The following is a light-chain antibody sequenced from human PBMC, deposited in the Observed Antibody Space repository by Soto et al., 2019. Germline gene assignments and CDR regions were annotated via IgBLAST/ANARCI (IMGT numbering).Light chain of an antibody. V-gene: IGLV7-43*01. Sequence: QAVVTQEPSLTVSPGGTVTLTCASSTGAVTSGNYPSWFQQKPGQAPRTLIYTTDDKHSWTPARFSGSLLGGKAALTLSGVQGGDEAECECRLYYGGAHLVFGGGTQLTVL. CDR3: RLYYGGAHLV. J-gene: IGLJ3*02. CDR1: TGAVTSGNY. CDR2: TTD.